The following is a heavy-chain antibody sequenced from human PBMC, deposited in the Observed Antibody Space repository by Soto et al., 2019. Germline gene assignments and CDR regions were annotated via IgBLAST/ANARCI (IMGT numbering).Heavy chain of an antibody. V-gene: IGHV4-39*01. D-gene: IGHD3-22*01. CDR1: GGSISSSSYY. J-gene: IGHJ6*02. Sequence: SETLSLTCTVSGGSISSSSYYWGWIRQPPGKGLEWIGSIYYSGSTYYNPSLKSRVTISVDTSKNQFSLKLSSVTAADTAVYYCARRLYYDSSGFEGGXMDGWGQGTTVTVSS. CDR2: IYYSGST. CDR3: ARRLYYDSSGFEGGXMDG.